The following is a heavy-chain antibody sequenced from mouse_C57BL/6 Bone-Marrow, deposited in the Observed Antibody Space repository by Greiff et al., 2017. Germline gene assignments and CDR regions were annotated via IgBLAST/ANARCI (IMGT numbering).Heavy chain of an antibody. CDR2: IDPSDSYT. J-gene: IGHJ2*01. Sequence: QVQLQQSGAELVMPGASVKLSCKASGYTFTSYWMHWVKQRPGQGLEGIGEIDPSDSYTNYNQKFKGKSTLTVDKSSSTAYMQLSSLTSEDSAVYYCARSAGNYFDYWGQGTTLTVSS. V-gene: IGHV1-69*01. CDR3: ARSAGNYFDY. CDR1: GYTFTSYW.